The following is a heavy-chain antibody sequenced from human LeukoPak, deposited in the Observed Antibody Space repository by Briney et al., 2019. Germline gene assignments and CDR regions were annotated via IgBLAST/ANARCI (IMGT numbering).Heavy chain of an antibody. V-gene: IGHV3-48*03. CDR3: ARLQQLVEDY. D-gene: IGHD6-13*01. CDR2: ISSGGTTI. Sequence: PGGSLRLSCAASGCTYSNYEMSWVRQAPGKGLEWVSYISSGGTTIYYADSVKGRFTISRDNAKNSLYLQMNSLRADDTAVYYCARLQQLVEDYWGQGTLVTVSS. CDR1: GCTYSNYE. J-gene: IGHJ4*02.